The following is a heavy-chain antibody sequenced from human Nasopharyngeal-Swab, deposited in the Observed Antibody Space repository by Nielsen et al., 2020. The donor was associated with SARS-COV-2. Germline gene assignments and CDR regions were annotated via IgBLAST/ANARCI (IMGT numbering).Heavy chain of an antibody. J-gene: IGHJ4*02. CDR1: GYTFTNYA. V-gene: IGHV7-4-1*02. CDR3: AREGDASVPGTPFDY. D-gene: IGHD6-19*01. Sequence: ASVKVSCKASGYTFTNYALNWVRQAPGQGLEWMGWINTNTGNPTYAQGFTGRFVFSLDTSVSTAYLQISGLKSEDTAVYRCAREGDASVPGTPFDYWGQGTQVTVSS. CDR2: INTNTGNP.